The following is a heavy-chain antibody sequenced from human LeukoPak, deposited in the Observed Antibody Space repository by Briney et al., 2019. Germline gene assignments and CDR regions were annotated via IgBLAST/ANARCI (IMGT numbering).Heavy chain of an antibody. J-gene: IGHJ4*02. CDR2: ISTDGGYT. CDR3: AQQLGYCSSGSCYFTY. CDR1: GFTFRSYA. V-gene: IGHV3-23*01. D-gene: IGHD2-15*01. Sequence: PGGSLRLSCVASGFTFRSYAMSWVRQAPGRGLERVSAISTDGGYTYYADSVKGRFSISRGNSKNTVHLQMNSLRAEDTAIYYCAQQLGYCSSGSCYFTYWGQGTLVTVSS.